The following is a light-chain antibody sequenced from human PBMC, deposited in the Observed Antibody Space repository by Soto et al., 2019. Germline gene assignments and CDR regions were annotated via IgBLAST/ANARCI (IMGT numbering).Light chain of an antibody. V-gene: IGLV2-23*01. CDR3: CSYASSSSYG. CDR2: EGT. Sequence: QSALTQPASVSGSPGQSITISCSGTTSDVGGYNLVSWYQQHTAKAPKLLIYEGTQRPSGVSSRFSGSKSGNTASLTISGLQAEDEADYYCCSYASSSSYGFGTGTKLTVL. J-gene: IGLJ1*01. CDR1: TSDVGGYNL.